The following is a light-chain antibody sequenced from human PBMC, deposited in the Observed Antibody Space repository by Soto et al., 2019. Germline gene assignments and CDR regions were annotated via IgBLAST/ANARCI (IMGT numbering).Light chain of an antibody. CDR3: FSYAGSTTSYV. J-gene: IGLJ1*01. V-gene: IGLV2-23*01. CDR1: SSDVGSYDL. Sequence: QSALTQPASVSGPPGQSIVISCNGSSSDVGSYDLVSWYLQYPGKAPKVIIFEGTKRPSGVSNRFSGSQSGNTASLTISGPQAEDEADYYCFSYAGSTTSYVFGTGTKLTVL. CDR2: EGT.